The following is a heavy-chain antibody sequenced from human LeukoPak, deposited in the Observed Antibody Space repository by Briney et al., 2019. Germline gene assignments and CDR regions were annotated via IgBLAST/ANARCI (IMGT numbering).Heavy chain of an antibody. CDR1: GGSISSSNW. J-gene: IGHJ3*02. V-gene: IGHV4-4*02. Sequence: SETLSLTCAVSGGSISSSNWGSWVRQPPGKGLEWIGEIYHSGSTNYNPSLKSRVTISVDKSKNQFSLKLSSVTAADTAVYYCARDSYDYVWGTYRYDAFDIWGQGTMVTVSS. CDR2: IYHSGST. D-gene: IGHD3-16*02. CDR3: ARDSYDYVWGTYRYDAFDI.